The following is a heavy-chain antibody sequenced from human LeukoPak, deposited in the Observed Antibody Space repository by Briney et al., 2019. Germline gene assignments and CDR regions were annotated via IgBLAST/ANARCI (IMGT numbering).Heavy chain of an antibody. J-gene: IGHJ5*02. CDR3: ARELTGNWSDP. Sequence: EASVKVSFTASGGTFSSYAISWVRQAPGQGLEWMGGIIPIFGTANYAQKFQGRVTITADESTSTAYMELSSLRSEDTAVYYCARELTGNWSDPWGQGTLVTVSS. CDR2: IIPIFGTA. CDR1: GGTFSSYA. V-gene: IGHV1-69*13. D-gene: IGHD7-27*01.